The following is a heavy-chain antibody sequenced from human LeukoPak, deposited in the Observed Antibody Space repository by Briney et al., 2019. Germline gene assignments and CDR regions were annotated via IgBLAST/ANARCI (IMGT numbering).Heavy chain of an antibody. Sequence: SETLSLTCAVYGGSFSGYYWSWIRQPPGKGLEWIGEINHSGSTNYNPSLKSRVTISVDTSKNQFSLKLSSVTAADTAVYYCARGAYHGYSYGFGYFDYWGQGTLVTVSS. J-gene: IGHJ4*02. D-gene: IGHD5-18*01. V-gene: IGHV4-34*01. CDR2: INHSGST. CDR1: GGSFSGYY. CDR3: ARGAYHGYSYGFGYFDY.